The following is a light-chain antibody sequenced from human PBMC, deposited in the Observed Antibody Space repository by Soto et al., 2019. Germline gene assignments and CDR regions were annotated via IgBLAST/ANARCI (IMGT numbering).Light chain of an antibody. V-gene: IGKV3-15*01. CDR1: QTVNSN. CDR2: GAS. Sequence: IVMTQSPATLSVSPGERATLSCRASQTVNSNLAWYQQKPGQAPRLLIYGASTRATGIPARFSGIGSGTVFPLTISRLEPEYFAVYYCQRYGSSGTFGQVTKVDIK. CDR3: QRYGSSGT. J-gene: IGKJ1*01.